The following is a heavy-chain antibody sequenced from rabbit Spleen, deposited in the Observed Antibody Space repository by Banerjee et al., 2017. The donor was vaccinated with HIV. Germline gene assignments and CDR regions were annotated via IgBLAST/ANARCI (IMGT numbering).Heavy chain of an antibody. D-gene: IGHD2-1*01. CDR2: INAGSGGT. Sequence: QEQLVESGGGLVQPGASLTLTCTASGFSFSSSYCIYWVRQAPGKGLEWIASINAGSGGTYYASWAKGRFTVSKTSSTTVTLQMTSLTAADTATYFCARGSATMTMVITGYYLYLWGPGTLVTVS. V-gene: IGHV1S45*01. CDR3: ARGSATMTMVITGYYLYL. CDR1: GFSFSSSYC. J-gene: IGHJ4*01.